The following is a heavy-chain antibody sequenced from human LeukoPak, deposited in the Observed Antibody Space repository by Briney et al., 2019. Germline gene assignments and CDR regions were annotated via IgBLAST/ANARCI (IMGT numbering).Heavy chain of an antibody. J-gene: IGHJ6*03. CDR2: ISAYNGNT. V-gene: IGHV1-18*01. Sequence: GASVKVSCKASGYTFTSYGISWVRQAPGQGLEWMGWISAYNGNTNYAQKLQGRVTMTTDTSTSTAYMELRSLRSDDTAVYYCAREGYSYGYRYYYYMDVWGKGTTVTVSS. CDR1: GYTFTSYG. CDR3: AREGYSYGYRYYYYMDV. D-gene: IGHD5-18*01.